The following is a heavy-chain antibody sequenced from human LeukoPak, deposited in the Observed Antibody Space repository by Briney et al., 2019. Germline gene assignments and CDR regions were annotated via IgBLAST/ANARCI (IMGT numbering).Heavy chain of an antibody. J-gene: IGHJ3*02. CDR1: GGSISSYY. CDR3: ARLSRTDTIFGVVILARDAFDI. V-gene: IGHV4-59*01. D-gene: IGHD3-3*01. Sequence: SETLSLTCTVSGGSISSYYWNWIRQPPGKGLEWIGYIYYSGTTNYNPSLKSRVSMSVDTSKNQFSLKLSSVTAADTAVYYCARLSRTDTIFGVVILARDAFDIWGQGTMVTVSS. CDR2: IYYSGTT.